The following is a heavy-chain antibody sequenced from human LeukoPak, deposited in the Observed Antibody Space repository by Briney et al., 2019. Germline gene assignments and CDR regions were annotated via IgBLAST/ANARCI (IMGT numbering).Heavy chain of an antibody. CDR2: IYYSGST. CDR1: GGSVSSGSYY. J-gene: IGHJ6*02. Sequence: PSETLSLTCTVSGGSVSSGSYYWSWIRQPPGKGLEWIGYIYYSGSTYYNPSLKSRVTISVDTSKNQFSLKLSSVTAADTAVYYCARVSGVAAGYYYYYGMDVWGQGTTVTVSS. CDR3: ARVSGVAAGYYYYYGMDV. D-gene: IGHD6-13*01. V-gene: IGHV4-31*03.